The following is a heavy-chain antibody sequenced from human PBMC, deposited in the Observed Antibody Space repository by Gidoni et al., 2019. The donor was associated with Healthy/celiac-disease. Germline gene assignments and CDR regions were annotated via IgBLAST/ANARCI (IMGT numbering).Heavy chain of an antibody. CDR1: GFTFSSYS. Sequence: EVQLVESGGGLVKPGGSLRLSCAASGFTFSSYSMNWVRQAPGKGLEWVSSISSSSSYIYYADSVKGRFTISRDNAKNSLYLQMNSLRAEDTAVYYCTRDLGYCSGGSCYPSPNYYYYGMDVWGQGTTVTVSS. D-gene: IGHD2-15*01. CDR3: TRDLGYCSGGSCYPSPNYYYYGMDV. CDR2: ISSSSSYI. V-gene: IGHV3-21*01. J-gene: IGHJ6*02.